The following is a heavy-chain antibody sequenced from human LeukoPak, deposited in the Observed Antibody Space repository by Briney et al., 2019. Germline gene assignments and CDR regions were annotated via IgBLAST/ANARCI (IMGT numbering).Heavy chain of an antibody. V-gene: IGHV4-38-2*02. D-gene: IGHD3-10*01. CDR1: GYSISSGYY. J-gene: IGHJ6*03. CDR3: ARDLDGFGEFTQSYYYYMDV. CDR2: IYHSGST. Sequence: SETLSLTCTVSGYSISSGYYWGWIRQPPGKGLEWIGSIYHSGSTYYNPSLKSRVTISVDTSKNQFSLKLSSVTAADTAVYYCARDLDGFGEFTQSYYYYMDVWGKGTTVTVSS.